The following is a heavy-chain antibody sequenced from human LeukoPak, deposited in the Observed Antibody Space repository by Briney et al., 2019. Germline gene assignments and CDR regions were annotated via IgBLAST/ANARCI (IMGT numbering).Heavy chain of an antibody. CDR1: GFSIGSGFY. Sequence: SETLSLTCSVSGFSIGSGFYWGWIRQSPRKGLEWIGSLYHSGGTYSNPSFKSRISMSVDTSRNHFSLKLLSVTAADTAVYFCARDGSSGWVYWGQGILVTVSS. V-gene: IGHV4-38-2*02. CDR2: LYHSGGT. J-gene: IGHJ4*02. D-gene: IGHD6-19*01. CDR3: ARDGSSGWVY.